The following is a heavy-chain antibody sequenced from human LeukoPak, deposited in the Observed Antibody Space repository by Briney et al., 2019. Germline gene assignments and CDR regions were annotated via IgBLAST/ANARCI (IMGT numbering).Heavy chain of an antibody. CDR3: AKDLFCGGDCWENYFDY. CDR1: GFTFKNYA. V-gene: IGHV3-23*01. J-gene: IGHJ4*02. D-gene: IGHD2-21*02. Sequence: PGGSLRLSCAASGFTFKNYAMNWVRQTPGKGLEWVSSISENGANPHYADSVKGRFTISRDNSKNTLYLQMNSLRAEDTAVYYCAKDLFCGGDCWENYFDYWGQGTLVTVSS. CDR2: ISENGANP.